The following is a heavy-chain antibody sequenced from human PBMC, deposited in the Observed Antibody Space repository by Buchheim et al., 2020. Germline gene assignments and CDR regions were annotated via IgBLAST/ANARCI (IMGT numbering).Heavy chain of an antibody. CDR1: GFTFSSYS. Sequence: EVQLVESGGGLVQPGGSLRLSCAASGFTFSSYSMNWVRQAPGKGLEWVSYISSSSSTIYYADSVKGRFIISRDNAKNSLFLQMNSLRAEDTAVYYGARGGDYGDYDYWGQGTL. D-gene: IGHD4-17*01. CDR2: ISSSSSTI. J-gene: IGHJ4*02. V-gene: IGHV3-48*01. CDR3: ARGGDYGDYDY.